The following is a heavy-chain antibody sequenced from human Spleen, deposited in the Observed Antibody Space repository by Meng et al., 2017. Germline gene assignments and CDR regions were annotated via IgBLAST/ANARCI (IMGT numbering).Heavy chain of an antibody. Sequence: QVHLWSVGGGFVKAGGSLRLACVVFGITFSDYYMSWISQDPGKGLEWVSYISSSGTTIYYADSVKGRFTISRDNAKNSLYLQMNSLRAEVTAVYYCASSMVRGVIFGYWGQGTLVTVSS. V-gene: IGHV3-11*01. D-gene: IGHD3-10*01. CDR3: ASSMVRGVIFGY. J-gene: IGHJ4*02. CDR2: ISSSGTTI. CDR1: GITFSDYY.